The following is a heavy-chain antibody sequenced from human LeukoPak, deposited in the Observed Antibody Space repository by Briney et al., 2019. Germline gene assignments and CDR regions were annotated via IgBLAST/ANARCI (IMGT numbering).Heavy chain of an antibody. D-gene: IGHD6-19*01. CDR3: ARGTIAVAGYFDY. Sequence: SVKVSCKASGGTFSSYAISWVRQAPGQGLEWMGGIIPIFGTANYAQKFQGRVTITADKSTSTAYMELSSLRSEDTAVYYRARGTIAVAGYFDYWGQGTLVTVSS. CDR2: IIPIFGTA. J-gene: IGHJ4*02. V-gene: IGHV1-69*06. CDR1: GGTFSSYA.